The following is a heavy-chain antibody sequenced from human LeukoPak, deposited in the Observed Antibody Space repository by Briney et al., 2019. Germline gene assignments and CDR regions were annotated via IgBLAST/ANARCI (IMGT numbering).Heavy chain of an antibody. CDR3: ARETTTWAYFDY. CDR1: GFTFSSYA. Sequence: GGSLRLSCAASGFTFSSYAMHWVRQAPGKGLEWVAVISYDGSNKYYADSVKGRFTISRDNSKNTLYLQMNSLRAEDTAVYYCARETTTWAYFDYWGQGTLVTVSS. J-gene: IGHJ4*02. D-gene: IGHD7-27*01. CDR2: ISYDGSNK. V-gene: IGHV3-30-3*01.